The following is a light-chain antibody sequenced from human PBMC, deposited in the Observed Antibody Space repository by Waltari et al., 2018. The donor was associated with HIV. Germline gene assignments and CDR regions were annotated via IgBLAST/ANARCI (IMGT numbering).Light chain of an antibody. CDR3: CSYAGSYTWV. J-gene: IGLJ3*02. V-gene: IGLV2-11*01. CDR1: SSDVGGYNY. Sequence: QSALTQPRPVSGSPGQSVTIPCSGTSSDVGGYNYVSWYQQHPGKAPKLMIYDVTKRPSGVPDRFSGSKSDNTASLTISGLQAEDEADYYCCSYAGSYTWVFGGGTKLTVL. CDR2: DVT.